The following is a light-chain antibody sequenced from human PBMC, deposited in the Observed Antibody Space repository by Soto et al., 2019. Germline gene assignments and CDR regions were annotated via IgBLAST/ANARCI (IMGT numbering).Light chain of an antibody. CDR3: QQYGSSPLT. CDR1: QSVRTN. V-gene: IGKV3D-20*01. Sequence: EVMMTHFPDTVSVTAGETLTLSCGASQSVRTNLAWYQQRPGQAPRLLIHYASTRASDIPDRFSGSGSGTDFTLTISRLEPEDFAVYYCQQYGSSPLTFGGGTKVDI. CDR2: YAS. J-gene: IGKJ4*01.